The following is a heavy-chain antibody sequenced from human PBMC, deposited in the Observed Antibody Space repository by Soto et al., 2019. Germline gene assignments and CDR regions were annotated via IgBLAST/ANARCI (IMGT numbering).Heavy chain of an antibody. CDR2: INPSGGST. Sequence: ASVKVSCKASGYTFTSYGISWVRQAPGQGLEWMGIINPSGGSTSYAQKFQGRVTMTRDTSTSTVYMELSSLRSEDTAVYYCAADGYDILTGYNYGMAARGQGTTVTVSS. J-gene: IGHJ6*02. CDR3: AADGYDILTGYNYGMAA. D-gene: IGHD3-9*01. CDR1: GYTFTSYG. V-gene: IGHV1-46*01.